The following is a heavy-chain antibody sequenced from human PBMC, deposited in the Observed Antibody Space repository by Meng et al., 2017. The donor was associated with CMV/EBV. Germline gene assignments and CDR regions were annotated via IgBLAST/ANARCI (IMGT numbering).Heavy chain of an antibody. CDR3: ARDVPNNWFDP. Sequence: IYGDSVSSNSGAWNWFRQSPSRGLEWLGRTYYRSKWYNDYAVSVKSRITINPDTSKNQFSLQLNSVTPEDTAVYYCARDVPNNWFDPWGQGTLVTVSS. CDR2: TYYRSKWYN. V-gene: IGHV6-1*01. J-gene: IGHJ5*02. CDR1: GDSVSSNSGA.